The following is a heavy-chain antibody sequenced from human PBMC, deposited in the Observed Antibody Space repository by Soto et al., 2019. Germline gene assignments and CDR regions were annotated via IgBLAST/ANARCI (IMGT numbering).Heavy chain of an antibody. CDR1: GGSISSGGYY. J-gene: IGHJ4*02. Sequence: QVQLQESGPGLVKPSQTLSLSCTVSGGSISSGGYYWTWIRQHPGKGLEWIGYTYYSGYTNYNPSLKSQVTISVDASKNQCSVKLSAVTAANTAVYYCSRVVATAAVDYWGQGTLVTVSS. CDR2: TYYSGYT. V-gene: IGHV4-31*01. CDR3: SRVVATAAVDY. D-gene: IGHD5-12*01.